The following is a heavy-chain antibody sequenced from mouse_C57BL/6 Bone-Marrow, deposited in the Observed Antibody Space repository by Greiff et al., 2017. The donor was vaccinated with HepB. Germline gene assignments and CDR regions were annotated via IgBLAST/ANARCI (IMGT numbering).Heavy chain of an antibody. Sequence: VQLQQSGAELARPGASVKMSCKASGYTFTSYTMHWVKQRPGQGLEWIGYINPSSGYTKYNQKFKDKATLTADKSSSTAYMQLSSLASEDSAVYDCAKFWLGDYAMDDWGQGTSVTVAS. V-gene: IGHV1-4*01. CDR3: AKFWLGDYAMDD. CDR2: INPSSGYT. D-gene: IGHD4-1*01. CDR1: GYTFTSYT. J-gene: IGHJ4*01.